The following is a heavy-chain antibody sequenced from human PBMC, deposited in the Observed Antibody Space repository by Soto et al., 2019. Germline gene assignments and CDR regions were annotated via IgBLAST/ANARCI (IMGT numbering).Heavy chain of an antibody. CDR3: AHGEGIVKSIVYFDS. CDR2: FDREDGET. CDR1: GYFLTALS. J-gene: IGHJ4*02. Sequence: GASVKVSCKVSGYFLTALSIHWVRQAPGKGLEWMGGFDREDGETIYAQKFQGRVTMTEDTSTDSAYMELSSLTSEDTAIYYCAHGEGIVKSIVYFDSWGQGNLVTVSS. D-gene: IGHD1-26*01. V-gene: IGHV1-24*01.